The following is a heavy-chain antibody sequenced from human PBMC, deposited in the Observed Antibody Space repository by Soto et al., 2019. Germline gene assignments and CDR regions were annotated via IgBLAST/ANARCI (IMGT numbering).Heavy chain of an antibody. CDR2: IKRDGTEK. CDR1: GFTFSVYW. Sequence: EVQLVESGGGLVQPGGSLRLSCGASGFTFSVYWMTWVRQAPGKGLEWVANIKRDGTEKYYVDSVKGRFTISRDNAKNSLYLQMNCLRAEDTAVYYCARQPLPAEAFDIWGQGKMVTVSS. J-gene: IGHJ3*02. CDR3: ARQPLPAEAFDI. V-gene: IGHV3-7*01.